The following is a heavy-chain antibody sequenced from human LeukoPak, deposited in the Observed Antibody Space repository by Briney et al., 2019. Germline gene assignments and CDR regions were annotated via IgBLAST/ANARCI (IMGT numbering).Heavy chain of an antibody. CDR3: ARDRYYAVDV. J-gene: IGHJ6*02. V-gene: IGHV3-74*01. CDR1: GFTFSSYW. Sequence: GGSLRLSCAASGFTFSSYWMHWVRQAPGKGLVWVSHINSDESSTTYADSVKGRFTISRDNAKNTLYLQMNSLRAEDTAVYYRARDRYYAVDVWGQGTTVTVSS. CDR2: INSDESST.